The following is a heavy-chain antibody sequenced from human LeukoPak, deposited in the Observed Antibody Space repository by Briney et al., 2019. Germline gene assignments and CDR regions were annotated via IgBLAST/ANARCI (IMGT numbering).Heavy chain of an antibody. V-gene: IGHV1-2*02. CDR3: ARAQGWERPLEF. Sequence: ASVKVSCKASGYMFTGSYMNWVRRAPGQGLEWMGWINPKSDDTKYAQNFQGRVTMTRDTSISTAYMELTRLTYDDTAVYYCARAQGWERPLEFWGQGTLVTVSS. D-gene: IGHD1-1*01. CDR1: GYMFTGSY. J-gene: IGHJ4*02. CDR2: INPKSDDT.